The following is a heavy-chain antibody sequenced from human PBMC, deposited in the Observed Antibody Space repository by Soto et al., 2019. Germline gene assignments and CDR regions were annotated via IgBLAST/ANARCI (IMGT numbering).Heavy chain of an antibody. J-gene: IGHJ4*02. V-gene: IGHV3-74*01. CDR3: ARGLPNFSSFDS. CDR2: VSSDGSST. CDR1: GFTFSSYW. Sequence: EVQLVESGGGLVQPGASLRLSCAASGFTFSSYWMHWIRQAPGKGLVWVSRVSSDGSSTVYANSVKGRLTISRDNAKNTLYLQMNSLSVEDSAVYYCARGLPNFSSFDSWGQGTLVTVSS. D-gene: IGHD5-12*01.